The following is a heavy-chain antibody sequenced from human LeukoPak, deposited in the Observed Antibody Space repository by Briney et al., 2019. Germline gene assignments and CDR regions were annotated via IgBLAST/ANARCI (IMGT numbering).Heavy chain of an antibody. J-gene: IGHJ4*02. V-gene: IGHV3-48*04. D-gene: IGHD6-13*01. CDR1: RFTFSSYS. Sequence: PGGSLRLSCATYRFTFSSYSMNWVRQAPGKGLEWVSYISDHGKSRNYVDSVKGRFAISRDNAKNSLYLQMNSLRVEDTAVYFCARARIAAPLLDYWGQGSLVTVSS. CDR2: ISDHGKSR. CDR3: ARARIAAPLLDY.